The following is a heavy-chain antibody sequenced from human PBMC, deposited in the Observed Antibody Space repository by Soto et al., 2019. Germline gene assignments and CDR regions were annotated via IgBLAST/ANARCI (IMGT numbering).Heavy chain of an antibody. Sequence: QVQLQQWSAGLLKPSETLSLTCAVYGGSLSGYYGNWIRQSPGKGLEWIGEINHSGSTNYNPSLKSRVTISIDTSKNQFSLKLSSVTAADTAVYYCARTRNLDVWGQGTTVIVSS. CDR1: GGSLSGYY. CDR2: INHSGST. D-gene: IGHD1-1*01. V-gene: IGHV4-34*01. CDR3: ARTRNLDV. J-gene: IGHJ6*02.